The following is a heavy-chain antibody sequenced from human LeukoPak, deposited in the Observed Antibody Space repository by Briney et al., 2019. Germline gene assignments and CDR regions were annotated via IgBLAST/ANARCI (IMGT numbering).Heavy chain of an antibody. J-gene: IGHJ4*02. D-gene: IGHD6-13*01. CDR3: ARLYPTTLSSYSSSL. Sequence: SVKVSCKASGGTFSSYAISWVRQAPGQGLEWMGRIIPTFGTANYAQKFQGRVTITTDESTSTAYMELSSLRSEDTAVYYCARLYPTTLSSYSSSLWGQGTLVTVSS. CDR2: IIPTFGTA. CDR1: GGTFSSYA. V-gene: IGHV1-69*05.